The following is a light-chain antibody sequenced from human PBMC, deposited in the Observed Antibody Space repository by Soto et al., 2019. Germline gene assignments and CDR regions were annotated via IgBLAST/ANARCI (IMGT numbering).Light chain of an antibody. CDR1: QAINNW. CDR2: ATS. J-gene: IGKJ4*01. CDR3: QQANSFPLT. V-gene: IGKV1-12*01. Sequence: DIQMTQSPPSVSASVGDRVTITCRASQAINNWLAWYQQKPGHAPKLLIYATSTLQTGFPSRFSGSGSGTDFTLTISSLQPEDFATYYCQQANSFPLTFGGGTKVEFK.